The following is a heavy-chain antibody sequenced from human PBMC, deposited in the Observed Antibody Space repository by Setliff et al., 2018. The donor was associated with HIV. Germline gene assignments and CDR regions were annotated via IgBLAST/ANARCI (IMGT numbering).Heavy chain of an antibody. CDR1: GYSLSSDYY. J-gene: IGHJ4*02. V-gene: IGHV4-38-2*01. Sequence: PSETLSLTCAVSGYSLSSDYYWGWIRQPPGKGLEWIASIYHSGSTYDSPSLKSRVTISVDTSKNQFSLKLSSVTAADTAIYHCARTYSSNWYIDYWGQGTLVTVSS. CDR2: IYHSGST. CDR3: ARTYSSNWYIDY. D-gene: IGHD6-13*01.